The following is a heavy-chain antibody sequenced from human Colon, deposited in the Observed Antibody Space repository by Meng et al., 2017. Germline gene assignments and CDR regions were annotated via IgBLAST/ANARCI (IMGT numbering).Heavy chain of an antibody. D-gene: IGHD3-22*01. J-gene: IGHJ4*02. Sequence: GESLKISCAASGFSFSSYEMNWVRQAPGKRLECVSYISNTGTSVAYADSIKGRFTISRDNAKNSLFLQMNSLRAEDTAIYYCARDSGLCSDYMCHHFDYWGQGTVVTVSS. V-gene: IGHV3-48*03. CDR3: ARDSGLCSDYMCHHFDY. CDR1: GFSFSSYE. CDR2: ISNTGTSV.